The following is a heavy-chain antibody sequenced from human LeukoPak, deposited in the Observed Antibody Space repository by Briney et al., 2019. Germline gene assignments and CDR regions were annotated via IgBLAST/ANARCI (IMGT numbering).Heavy chain of an antibody. CDR1: GFTFSSYG. Sequence: PGGSLRLSCAASGFTFSSYGMHWVRQAPGKGLEWVAFIRYDGSNKYYADSVKGRFTISRDNSKNTLYLQMNSLRAEDTAVYYCTTEIKVTTGVNLVGMSYWGQGTLVTVSS. CDR2: IRYDGSNK. CDR3: TTEIKVTTGVNLVGMSY. D-gene: IGHD4-23*01. J-gene: IGHJ4*02. V-gene: IGHV3-30*02.